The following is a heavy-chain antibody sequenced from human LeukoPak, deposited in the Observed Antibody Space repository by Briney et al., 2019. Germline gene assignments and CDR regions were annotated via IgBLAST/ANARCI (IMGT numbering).Heavy chain of an antibody. CDR2: IYYSGST. J-gene: IGHJ4*02. D-gene: IGHD6-13*01. CDR3: ARAEGSAASSSGWYYFDY. CDR1: GGPINSDGFY. V-gene: IGHV4-31*03. Sequence: SQTLSLTCTVSGGPINSDGFYWSWIRQHPGKGLEWIGYIYYSGSTNYNPSLKSRVTISVDTSKNQFSLKLSSVTAADTAVYYCARAEGSAASSSGWYYFDYWGQGTLVTVSS.